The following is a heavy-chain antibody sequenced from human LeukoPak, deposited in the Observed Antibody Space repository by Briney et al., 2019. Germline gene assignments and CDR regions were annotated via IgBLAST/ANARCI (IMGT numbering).Heavy chain of an antibody. Sequence: GSLRLSCAASGFTFSSYAMSWVRQAPGKGLEWVSAISGSGGSTYYADSVKGRFTISRDNSKNTLYLQMNSLRAEDTAVYYCAKDTDYGGNYNYFDYWGQGTLVTVSS. CDR2: ISGSGGST. D-gene: IGHD4-23*01. CDR1: GFTFSSYA. V-gene: IGHV3-23*01. CDR3: AKDTDYGGNYNYFDY. J-gene: IGHJ4*02.